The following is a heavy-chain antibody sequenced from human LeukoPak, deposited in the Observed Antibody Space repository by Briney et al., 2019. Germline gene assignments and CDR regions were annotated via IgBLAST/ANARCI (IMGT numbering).Heavy chain of an antibody. V-gene: IGHV3-74*01. J-gene: IGHJ6*02. CDR2: INSDGSNT. D-gene: IGHD5-12*01. CDR3: AANSWILGKDV. Sequence: GGSLRLSCAASGFTFSSHWMHWVRQVPGKGPVWVSHINSDGSNTGYADSVKGRFTSSRDNAKNTLYLQMNSLRADDTAVYYCAANSWILGKDVWGQGTTVTVSS. CDR1: GFTFSSHW.